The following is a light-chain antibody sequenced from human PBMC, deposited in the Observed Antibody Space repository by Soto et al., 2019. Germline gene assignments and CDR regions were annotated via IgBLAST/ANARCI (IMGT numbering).Light chain of an antibody. CDR1: QSVSSNY. Sequence: ELVLTKSQDTLSLSPGERGTLSCRGSQSVSSNYLAWYQQIPGQTPRVLIYGASSRATGIPDRFIGSRSGTDFTLTISSLEPEDVAVYYCQQHGSSPITFGQGTRLEI. V-gene: IGKV3-20*01. CDR2: GAS. CDR3: QQHGSSPIT. J-gene: IGKJ5*01.